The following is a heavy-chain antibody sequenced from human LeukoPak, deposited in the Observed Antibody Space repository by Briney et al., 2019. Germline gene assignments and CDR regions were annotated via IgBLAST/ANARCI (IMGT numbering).Heavy chain of an antibody. CDR3: ARLRLNTAMGVDWFDP. V-gene: IGHV5-51*01. CDR2: INPGDSDT. D-gene: IGHD5-18*01. Sequence: GESLKISCKASGYSFTSYWIGWVRQMPGKGLEWLGIINPGDSDTRYSPSFQGQVTISADKSISTANLQWSSLKASDTAMYYCARLRLNTAMGVDWFDPWGQGTLVTVSS. J-gene: IGHJ5*02. CDR1: GYSFTSYW.